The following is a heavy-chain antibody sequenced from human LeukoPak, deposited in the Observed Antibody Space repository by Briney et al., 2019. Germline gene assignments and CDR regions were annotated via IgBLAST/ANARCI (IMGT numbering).Heavy chain of an antibody. CDR3: ARANSPIAAAPPFDY. V-gene: IGHV1-46*01. D-gene: IGHD6-13*01. CDR1: GYTFTSYY. CDR2: INPSGGTT. Sequence: ASVKVSCKASGYTFTSYYMHWVRQAPGQGLEWMGIINPSGGTTNYAQKFQGRVTMTRDTSTSTVYMQLSSLRSEDTGVYYCARANSPIAAAPPFDYWGQGTLVTVSS. J-gene: IGHJ4*02.